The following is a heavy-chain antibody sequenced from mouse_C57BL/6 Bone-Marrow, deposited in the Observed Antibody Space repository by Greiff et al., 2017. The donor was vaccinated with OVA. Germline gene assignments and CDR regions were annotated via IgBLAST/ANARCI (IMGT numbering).Heavy chain of an antibody. V-gene: IGHV14-4*01. Sequence: EVQLQQSGAELVRPGASVKLSCTASGFNIKDDYMHWVKQRPEQGLEWIGWIDPENGDTEYASKFQGKATITADTSSTTAYLQLSSLTSEDTAVYYCTPNYYGSSYGYFDVWGTGTTVTVSS. J-gene: IGHJ1*03. CDR3: TPNYYGSSYGYFDV. CDR2: IDPENGDT. CDR1: GFNIKDDY. D-gene: IGHD1-1*01.